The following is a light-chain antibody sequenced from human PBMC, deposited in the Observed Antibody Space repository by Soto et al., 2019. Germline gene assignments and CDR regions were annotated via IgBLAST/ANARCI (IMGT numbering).Light chain of an antibody. Sequence: DIQMTQSPSSLSASVGDRVTITCRASQSISSYLNWYQQKPGKAPKLLIYAASSLQSGVPSRFSGSGSGTDFTHTISSLQPEDFATYYCQQSYSALPLTFGGGTKVDIK. J-gene: IGKJ4*01. CDR2: AAS. CDR3: QQSYSALPLT. V-gene: IGKV1-39*01. CDR1: QSISSY.